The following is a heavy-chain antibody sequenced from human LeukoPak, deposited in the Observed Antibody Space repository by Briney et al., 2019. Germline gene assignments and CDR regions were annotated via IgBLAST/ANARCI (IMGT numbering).Heavy chain of an antibody. V-gene: IGHV4-59*01. CDR1: GVSISSYI. Sequence: SETLPHTCTVTGVSISSYIWSSIRQPPGKGLEWIGYIYYSGSSNYNPSLKSRVTISVDTSKNQFSLKLTSVTAADTAVYYCVRRVATTGRDYFDYWGQGTLVTVSS. J-gene: IGHJ4*02. CDR2: IYYSGSS. CDR3: VRRVATTGRDYFDY. D-gene: IGHD6-13*01.